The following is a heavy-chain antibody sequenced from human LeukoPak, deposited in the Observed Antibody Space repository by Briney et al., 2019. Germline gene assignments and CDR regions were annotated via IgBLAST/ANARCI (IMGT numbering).Heavy chain of an antibody. Sequence: ASVKVSCKASGYTFTSYYMHWVRQAPGQGLEWMGIINPSGGSTSYAQKFQGRVTMTRDTFTSTVYMELSSLRSEDTAVYYCARVPYYDILTGYFDYWGQGTLVTVSS. J-gene: IGHJ4*02. CDR3: ARVPYYDILTGYFDY. CDR2: INPSGGST. D-gene: IGHD3-9*01. V-gene: IGHV1-46*01. CDR1: GYTFTSYY.